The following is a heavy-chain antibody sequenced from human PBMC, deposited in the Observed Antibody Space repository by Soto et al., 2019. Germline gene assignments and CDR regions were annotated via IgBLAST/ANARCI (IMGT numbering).Heavy chain of an antibody. J-gene: IGHJ5*02. CDR2: IYYSGST. Sequence: PSETLSLTCTVSVGTGSSGSYYWKLIRQPPGKGLEWIGYIYYSGSTNYNPSLKSRVTISVDTSKNQFSLKLSSVTAADTAVYYCARARRAGGPLIDWFDPWGQGTLVTVSS. V-gene: IGHV4-61*01. CDR1: VGTGSSGSYY. CDR3: ARARRAGGPLIDWFDP. D-gene: IGHD2-8*01.